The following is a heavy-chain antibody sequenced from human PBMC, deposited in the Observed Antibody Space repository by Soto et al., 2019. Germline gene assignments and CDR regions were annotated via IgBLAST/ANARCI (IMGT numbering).Heavy chain of an antibody. D-gene: IGHD6-13*01. J-gene: IGHJ6*02. CDR1: GFTFSSYG. CDR3: AKASSSWYWASIYYGMDV. V-gene: IGHV3-30*18. Sequence: PGGSLRLSCAASGFTFSSYGMHWVRQAPGKGLEWVAVISYDGSNKYYADSVKGRFTISRDNSKNTLYLQMNSLRAEDTAVYYCAKASSSWYWASIYYGMDVWGQGTTVTVSS. CDR2: ISYDGSNK.